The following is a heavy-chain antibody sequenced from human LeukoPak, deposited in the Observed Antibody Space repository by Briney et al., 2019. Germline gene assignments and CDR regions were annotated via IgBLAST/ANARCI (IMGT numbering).Heavy chain of an antibody. D-gene: IGHD6-13*01. CDR3: ASIIVAAAGRGYYYYGMDV. Sequence: GESPKISCKGSGYSFASFWIGWVRQMPGKGLEWMGIIYPGDSDTRYSPSFQGQVTISADKSISTTYVQWSSLKASDTAMYYCASIIVAAAGRGYYYYGMDVWGQGTTVTVSS. J-gene: IGHJ6*02. V-gene: IGHV5-51*01. CDR1: GYSFASFW. CDR2: IYPGDSDT.